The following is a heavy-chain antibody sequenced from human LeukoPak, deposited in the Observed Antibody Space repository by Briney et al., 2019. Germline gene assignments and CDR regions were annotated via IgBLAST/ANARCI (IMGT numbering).Heavy chain of an antibody. Sequence: SGTLSLTCTVSGGSISSYYWSWIRQPPGKGLEWIGYIYYSGSTNYNPSLKSRVTISVDTSKNQFSLKLSSVTAADTAVYYCAGGAAPDYYYYYYGMDVWGQGTTVTVSS. CDR2: IYYSGST. V-gene: IGHV4-59*08. CDR1: GGSISSYY. CDR3: AGGAAPDYYYYYYGMDV. D-gene: IGHD3-16*01. J-gene: IGHJ6*02.